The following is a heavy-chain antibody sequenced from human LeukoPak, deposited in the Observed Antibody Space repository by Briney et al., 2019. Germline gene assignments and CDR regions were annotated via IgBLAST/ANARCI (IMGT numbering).Heavy chain of an antibody. CDR1: GGSFSGYY. CDR2: INHSGST. D-gene: IGHD3-10*01. J-gene: IGHJ4*02. V-gene: IGHV4-34*01. Sequence: SETLSLTCAVYGGSFSGYYWSWIRQPPGKGLEWIGEINHSGSTNYNPSLKSRVTISVNTSKNQFSLMLRSVTAADTAVYYCASYGSGSYLHYFDYWGQGTLVTVSS. CDR3: ASYGSGSYLHYFDY.